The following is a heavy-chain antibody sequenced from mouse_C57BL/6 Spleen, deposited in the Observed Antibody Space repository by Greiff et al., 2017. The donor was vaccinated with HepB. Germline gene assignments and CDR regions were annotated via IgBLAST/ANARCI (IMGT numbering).Heavy chain of an antibody. CDR2: INPSSGYT. Sequence: QFHVKQSGAELARPGASVKMSCKASGYTFTSYTMHWVKQRPGQGLEWIGYINPSSGYTKYNQKFKDKATLTADKSSSTAYMQLSSLTSEDSAVYYCAAYYYGSYFDYWGQGTTLTVSS. V-gene: IGHV1-4*01. J-gene: IGHJ2*01. CDR1: GYTFTSYT. CDR3: AAYYYGSYFDY. D-gene: IGHD1-1*01.